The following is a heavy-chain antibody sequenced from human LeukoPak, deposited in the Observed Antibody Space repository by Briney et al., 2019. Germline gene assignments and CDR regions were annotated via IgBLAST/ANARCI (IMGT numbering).Heavy chain of an antibody. V-gene: IGHV4-59*11. D-gene: IGHD1/OR15-1a*01. J-gene: IGHJ3*02. CDR2: IYYSGST. CDR1: GGSISSHY. CDR3: ARDYEQNIAAFDI. Sequence: PSETLSLTCTVSGGSISSHYWSRIRQPPGKGLEWIGYIYYSGSTNYNPSLKSRVTISVDTSKNQFSLKLSSVTAADTAVYYCARDYEQNIAAFDIWGQGTMVTVSS.